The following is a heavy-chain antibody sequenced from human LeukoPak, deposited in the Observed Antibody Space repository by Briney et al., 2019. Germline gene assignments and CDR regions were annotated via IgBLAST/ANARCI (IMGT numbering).Heavy chain of an antibody. V-gene: IGHV3-15*04. CDR2: IESKTDGGTT. CDR1: GFTFSNAW. Sequence: PGGSLRLSCAASGFTFSNAWMNWVRQAPGKGLEWVGRIESKTDGGTTDYAAPVKGRFTISRDDSKNTLFLQMNSLKAEDTAVYYCTTRGRLGTGTLEYFDYWGQGTLVTVSS. CDR3: TTRGRLGTGTLEYFDY. J-gene: IGHJ4*02. D-gene: IGHD1-1*01.